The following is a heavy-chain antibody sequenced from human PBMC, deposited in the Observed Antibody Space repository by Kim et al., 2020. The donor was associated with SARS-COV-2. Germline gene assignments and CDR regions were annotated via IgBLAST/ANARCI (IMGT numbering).Heavy chain of an antibody. Sequence: DYAVSVRSRININSDTSKNQFSLQLNSVTPEDTAVYYCARNTDGLGVFDPWGQGTLVTVSS. D-gene: IGHD3-10*01. V-gene: IGHV6-1*01. J-gene: IGHJ5*02. CDR3: ARNTDGLGVFDP.